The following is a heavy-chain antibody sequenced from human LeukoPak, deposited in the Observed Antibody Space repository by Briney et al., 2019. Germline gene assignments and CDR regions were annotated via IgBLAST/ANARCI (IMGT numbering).Heavy chain of an antibody. D-gene: IGHD2-2*01. CDR2: ISTAITTT. J-gene: IGHJ4*02. CDR3: ARDGGKGYEIDY. CDR1: GFPFSNNP. V-gene: IGHV3-48*01. Sequence: PGGSLTLSCVVSGFPFSNNPMNWVRQAPGKGLEWVSYISTAITTTYYAESVKGRFTISGDNAKNSLYLQMNSLRVEDTAVYYCARDGGKGYEIDYWGQGTLVTVSS.